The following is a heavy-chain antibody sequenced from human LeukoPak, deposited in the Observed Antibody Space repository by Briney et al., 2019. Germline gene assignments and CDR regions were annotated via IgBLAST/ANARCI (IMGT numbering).Heavy chain of an antibody. Sequence: GGSLRLSCAASGLSFSSHAFSWVRQAPGKGLEWVSAINGYTTYYADSVKGRFTISRDNSKNTLYLQMNSLRAEDTAVYYCAKGSYQLLSRDYYYGMDVWGQGTTVTVSS. CDR1: GLSFSSHA. CDR3: AKGSYQLLSRDYYYGMDV. V-gene: IGHV3-23*01. CDR2: INGYTT. J-gene: IGHJ6*02. D-gene: IGHD2-2*01.